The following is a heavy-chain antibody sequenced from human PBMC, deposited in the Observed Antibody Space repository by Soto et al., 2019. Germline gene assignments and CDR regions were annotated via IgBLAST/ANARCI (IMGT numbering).Heavy chain of an antibody. CDR1: GCSISSSNHY. V-gene: IGHV4-39*01. CDR2: IYYSGSA. CDR3: ARSHTYGGAY. Sequence: PSETLSLPCPVSGCSISSSNHYWVWIRQPPGKGLEWIGSIYYSGSAYYNPSLKSRVTISVDTSKNQFSLKLNSVTAADTAVYYCARSHTYGGAYWGQGTLVTVS. J-gene: IGHJ4*02. D-gene: IGHD4-17*01.